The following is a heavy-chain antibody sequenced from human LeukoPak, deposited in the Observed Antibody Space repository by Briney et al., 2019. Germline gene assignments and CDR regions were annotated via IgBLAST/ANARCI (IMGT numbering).Heavy chain of an antibody. CDR3: ARAGGNWNDGGGFDY. D-gene: IGHD1-1*01. V-gene: IGHV4-38-2*02. J-gene: IGHJ4*02. Sequence: SETLSLTCTVSGDGIDSDFYWGWIRQSPGKGLEWMGSIYYSGSTYYNPSLKSRVTISVDTSKNQFSLKLSSVTAADTAVYYCARAGGNWNDGGGFDYWGQGTLVTVSS. CDR2: IYYSGST. CDR1: GDGIDSDFY.